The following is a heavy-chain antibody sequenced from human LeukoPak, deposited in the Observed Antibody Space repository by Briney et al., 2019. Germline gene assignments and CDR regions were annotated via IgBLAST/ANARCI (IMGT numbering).Heavy chain of an antibody. D-gene: IGHD3-10*01. CDR1: GFTFSSYW. CDR2: IKSDGSET. Sequence: GGSLRLSCAASGFTFSSYWMHWARQAPGKGLMWVSRIKSDGSETSYADSVKGRFTISRDNSKNTLYLQMNSLRAEDTAVYYCAKDLYGSGSYYSDWGQGTLVTVSS. V-gene: IGHV3-74*01. J-gene: IGHJ4*02. CDR3: AKDLYGSGSYYSD.